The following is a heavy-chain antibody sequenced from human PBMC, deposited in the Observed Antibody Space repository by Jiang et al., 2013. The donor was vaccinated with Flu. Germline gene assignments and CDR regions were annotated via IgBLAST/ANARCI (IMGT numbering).Heavy chain of an antibody. J-gene: IGHJ3*02. Sequence: GSGLVKPSETLSLICSVSDDSIISRRDFWGWIRQPPGKGLEWIASFSYGVNTYYNPSLRSRVAISVDTAKNQFSLDLHSVTAADSAVYYCVRHIDKQAGARDAFDIWGQGTTVTISS. CDR2: FSYGVNT. V-gene: IGHV4-39*01. D-gene: IGHD1-26*01. CDR3: VRHIDKQAGARDAFDI. CDR1: DDSIISRRDF.